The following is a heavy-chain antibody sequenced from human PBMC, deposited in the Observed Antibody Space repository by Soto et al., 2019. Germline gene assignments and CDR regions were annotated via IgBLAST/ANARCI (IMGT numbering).Heavy chain of an antibody. Sequence: QVQLVQSGAEVKKPGASVKVSCKASGYTFTSYAMHWVRQAPGQRLEWMGWINAGNGNTKYSQKFQGRVTITRDTSASTAYMELSSLRSEDTAVYYCAREPGYCSGGSCYSLGYGMDVWGQGTTVTVSS. D-gene: IGHD2-15*01. CDR1: GYTFTSYA. J-gene: IGHJ6*02. V-gene: IGHV1-3*01. CDR2: INAGNGNT. CDR3: AREPGYCSGGSCYSLGYGMDV.